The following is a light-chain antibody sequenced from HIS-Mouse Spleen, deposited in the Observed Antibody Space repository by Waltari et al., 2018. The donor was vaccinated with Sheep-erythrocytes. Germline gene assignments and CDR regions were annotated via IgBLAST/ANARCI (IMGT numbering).Light chain of an antibody. CDR1: SPRSYY. CDR2: GKN. CDR3: NSRDSSGKV. V-gene: IGLV3-19*01. J-gene: IGLJ2*01. Sequence: SSELTQDPAVSVALGQTVRITCQGDSPRSYYASWYQQNPGQAPVLVIYGKNNRPSGIPDRFSGSSSGNTASLTITGAQAEDEADYYCNSRDSSGKVFGGGTKLTVL.